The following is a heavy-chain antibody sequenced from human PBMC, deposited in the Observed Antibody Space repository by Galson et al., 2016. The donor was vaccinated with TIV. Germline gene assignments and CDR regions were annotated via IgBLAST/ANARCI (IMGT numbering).Heavy chain of an antibody. J-gene: IGHJ5*02. V-gene: IGHV4-39*07. Sequence: CIVSGGSIITKSYYWGWIRQPPGKGLEWIGIVYDNGNAYYNPSLKSRVTISVDTSKNQFSLKLTSVTAADTAVYYCARERTPPGPDNDTWFDPWGHGILVTVSS. CDR3: ARERTPPGPDNDTWFDP. D-gene: IGHD3-22*01. CDR2: VYDNGNA. CDR1: GGSIITKSYY.